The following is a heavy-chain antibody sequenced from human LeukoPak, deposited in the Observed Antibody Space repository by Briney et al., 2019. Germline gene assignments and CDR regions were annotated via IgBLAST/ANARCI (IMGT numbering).Heavy chain of an antibody. V-gene: IGHV4-59*01. CDR1: GGSISGYF. CDR2: IYSSGTT. J-gene: IGHJ4*02. D-gene: IGHD3-10*01. Sequence: SETLSLTCTVSGGSISGYFWSWIRQPPGKGLDWIGYIYSSGTTYYNPSLKSRVTISVDTSKNQFSLKLSSVTAADTAVYYCARAKDYYGSGSYYYYFDYWGQGTLVTVSS. CDR3: ARAKDYYGSGSYYYYFDY.